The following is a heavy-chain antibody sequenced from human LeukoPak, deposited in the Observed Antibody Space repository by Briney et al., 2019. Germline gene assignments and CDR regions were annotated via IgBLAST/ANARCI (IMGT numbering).Heavy chain of an antibody. V-gene: IGHV3-23*01. CDR1: GFTFSSYA. CDR2: ISSGVTTT. Sequence: GGSLRLSCAASGFTFSSYAMSWVRQAPGKGLEWVSTISSGVTTTWHADSVKGRFAISRDNSKHTVYLQMNSLRAEDTAVYYCAKASRATCSGAFCYHFDSWGPGTLVTVSS. J-gene: IGHJ4*02. D-gene: IGHD2-15*01. CDR3: AKASRATCSGAFCYHFDS.